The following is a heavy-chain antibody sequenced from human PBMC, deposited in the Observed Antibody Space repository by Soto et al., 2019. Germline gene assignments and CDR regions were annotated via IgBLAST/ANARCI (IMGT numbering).Heavy chain of an antibody. CDR2: INPNSGGT. Sequence: GASVKVSCKASGYTLTGYYMHWVRQAPGQGLEWMGWINPNSGGTNYAQKFQGWVTMTRDTSISTAYMELSRLRSDDTAVYYCARGGILTGYNYYYGMDVWGQGTTVTVSS. J-gene: IGHJ6*02. V-gene: IGHV1-2*04. CDR3: ARGGILTGYNYYYGMDV. CDR1: GYTLTGYY. D-gene: IGHD3-9*01.